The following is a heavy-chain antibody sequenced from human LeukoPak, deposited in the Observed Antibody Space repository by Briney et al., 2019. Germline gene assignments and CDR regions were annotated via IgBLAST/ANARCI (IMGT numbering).Heavy chain of an antibody. J-gene: IGHJ1*01. CDR3: AGSQAVLEYLQH. V-gene: IGHV4-34*01. CDR1: GGSFSGYY. Sequence: SETLSLTCAVYGGSFSGYYWNWIRQPPGKGLEWIGEINHSGSTNYNPYLKSRVTISVDTPKNLFSLQLSSVTAADTAVYYCAGSQAVLEYLQHWGQGTLVTVSS. D-gene: IGHD6-19*01. CDR2: INHSGST.